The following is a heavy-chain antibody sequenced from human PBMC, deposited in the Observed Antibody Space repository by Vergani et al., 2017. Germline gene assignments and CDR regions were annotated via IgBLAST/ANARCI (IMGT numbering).Heavy chain of an antibody. V-gene: IGHV3-9*01. D-gene: IGHD2-2*01. CDR1: GFTFDDYA. CDR3: AKDKGYQLLSLPADS. J-gene: IGHJ4*02. Sequence: EVQLVESGGGLVQPGRSLRLSCAASGFTFDDYAMHWVRQAPGKGLEWVSGISWNSGSIGYADSVKGRFTISRDNAKNSLYLQMNSLRAEDTALYYCAKDKGYQLLSLPADSWGQGTLVTVSS. CDR2: ISWNSGSI.